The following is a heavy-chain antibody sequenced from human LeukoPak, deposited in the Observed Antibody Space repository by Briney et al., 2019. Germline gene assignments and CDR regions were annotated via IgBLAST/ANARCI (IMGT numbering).Heavy chain of an antibody. CDR1: GFTFSSYV. CDR2: ISGSGGST. J-gene: IGHJ4*02. V-gene: IGHV3-23*01. D-gene: IGHD6-25*01. CDR3: ALGAASLYYFDY. Sequence: GGSLRLSCAASGFTFSSYVMNWVRQAPGKGLEWVSAISGSGGSTYYADSVKGRFTISRDNSKNTLYLQMNSLRAEDTAVYYCALGAASLYYFDYWGQGTLVTVSS.